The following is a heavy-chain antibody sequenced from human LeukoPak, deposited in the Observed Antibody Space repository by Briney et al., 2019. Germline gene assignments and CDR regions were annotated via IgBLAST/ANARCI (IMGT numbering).Heavy chain of an antibody. J-gene: IGHJ6*02. D-gene: IGHD3-16*01. CDR1: GFTFSSYA. CDR3: ANGAPYYYYTMDV. V-gene: IGHV3-23*01. CDR2: LSGSGDRI. Sequence: GGSLRLSCAVSGFTFSSYAMSWVRRAPGKGLEWVSGLSGSGDRIYYADSVKGRFTISRDNSKNTLYLQMDSLRAEDTAVYYCANGAPYYYYTMDVWGQGTTVTVSS.